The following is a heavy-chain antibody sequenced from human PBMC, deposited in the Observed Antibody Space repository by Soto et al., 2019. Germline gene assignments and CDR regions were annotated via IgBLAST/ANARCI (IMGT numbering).Heavy chain of an antibody. Sequence: GGSLRLSCAASGFTFSSYAMHWVRQAPGKGLEWVAVISYDGSNKYYGDSVQGRFTISRDNSKNTLYLQMNSLRAEDTAVYYCARDIGSSGWYGFYYYGMDVWGQGTTVTVSS. CDR2: ISYDGSNK. CDR1: GFTFSSYA. D-gene: IGHD6-19*01. CDR3: ARDIGSSGWYGFYYYGMDV. V-gene: IGHV3-30-3*01. J-gene: IGHJ6*02.